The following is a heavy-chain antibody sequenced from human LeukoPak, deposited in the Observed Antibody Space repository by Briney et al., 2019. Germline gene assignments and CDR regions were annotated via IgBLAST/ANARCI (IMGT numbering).Heavy chain of an antibody. Sequence: SETLSLTCTVSGGSISTYYWNWIRQPPGKGLEWIGYISYSGSTNYNPSLKSRVTISVDTSKKQFSLKLSSVTAADTAVYYCARAPYYDILKGYPPYYYYYMDVWGKGTTVTVSS. CDR1: GGSISTYY. CDR3: ARAPYYDILKGYPPYYYYYMDV. J-gene: IGHJ6*03. D-gene: IGHD3-9*01. V-gene: IGHV4-59*01. CDR2: ISYSGST.